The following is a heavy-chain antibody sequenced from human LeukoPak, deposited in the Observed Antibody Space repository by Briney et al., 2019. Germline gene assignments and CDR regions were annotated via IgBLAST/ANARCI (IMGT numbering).Heavy chain of an antibody. V-gene: IGHV3-21*01. J-gene: IGHJ6*04. Sequence: GGSLRLSCAASGFTFSSYSMNWVRQAPGKGLEWVSSISSSSSYIYYADSVKGRFTISRDNAKNSLYLQMNSLRAEDTAVYYCARVDTAMVPPYYYYGMDVWGKGTTVTASS. CDR2: ISSSSSYI. CDR3: ARVDTAMVPPYYYYGMDV. D-gene: IGHD5-18*01. CDR1: GFTFSSYS.